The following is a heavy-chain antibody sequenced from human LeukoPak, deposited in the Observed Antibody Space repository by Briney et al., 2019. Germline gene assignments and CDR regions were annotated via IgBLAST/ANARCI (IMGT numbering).Heavy chain of an antibody. D-gene: IGHD3-22*01. CDR3: ARHAFPDYYDSSGYPNWFDP. Sequence: SETLSLTCTVSGGSISSSSYYWGWIRQPPGKGLEWIGSMYYSGSTYYNPSLKSRVTRSIDTSKNQFSLKLSSVTAADTAVYYCARHAFPDYYDSSGYPNWFDPWGQGTLVTVSS. CDR2: MYYSGST. V-gene: IGHV4-39*01. CDR1: GGSISSSSYY. J-gene: IGHJ5*02.